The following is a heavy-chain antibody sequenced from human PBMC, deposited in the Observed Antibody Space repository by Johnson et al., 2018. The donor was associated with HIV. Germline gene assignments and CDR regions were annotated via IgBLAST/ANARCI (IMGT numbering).Heavy chain of an antibody. V-gene: IGHV3-30*03. D-gene: IGHD1-26*01. Sequence: QVQLVESGGGVVQPGRSLRLSCTASGFTFSNYGMHWVRQAPGKGLEWVAVISYDGSNKYYADSVKGRFTISRDNSKNTLYLQMNSLRAEDTAVYYCARDGIGRGIVGANDAFDIWGQGTVVTVSS. J-gene: IGHJ3*02. CDR2: ISYDGSNK. CDR1: GFTFSNYG. CDR3: ARDGIGRGIVGANDAFDI.